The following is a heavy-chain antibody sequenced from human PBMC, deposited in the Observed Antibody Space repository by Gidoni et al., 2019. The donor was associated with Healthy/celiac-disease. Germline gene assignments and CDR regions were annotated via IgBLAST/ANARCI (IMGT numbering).Heavy chain of an antibody. D-gene: IGHD3-10*01. Sequence: QVQLVQSGAAVKKPGSSVKFSCKASGGTFSSFAISWVRQAPGPGLEWMGRIIPILGIANYAQKLQGRVTITADKSTSTAYMELSSLRSEDTAVYYCARVKYDGSGSQSLGYWGQGTLVTVSS. CDR1: GGTFSSFA. CDR2: IIPILGIA. V-gene: IGHV1-69*04. CDR3: ARVKYDGSGSQSLGY. J-gene: IGHJ4*02.